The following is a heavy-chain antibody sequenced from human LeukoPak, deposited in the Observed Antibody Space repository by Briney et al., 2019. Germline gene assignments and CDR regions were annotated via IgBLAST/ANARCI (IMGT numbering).Heavy chain of an antibody. J-gene: IGHJ4*02. CDR1: GGSFSGYY. V-gene: IGHV4-34*01. D-gene: IGHD2-2*01. CDR2: INHSGST. Sequence: SETLSLTCAVYGGSFSGYYWSWIRQPPGRGLEWIGEINHSGSTNYNPSLKSRVTISVDTSKNQFSLKLSSVTAADTAVYYCARGPCYPRRSSSTSCYYLLWGQGTLVTVSS. CDR3: ARGPCYPRRSSSTSCYYLL.